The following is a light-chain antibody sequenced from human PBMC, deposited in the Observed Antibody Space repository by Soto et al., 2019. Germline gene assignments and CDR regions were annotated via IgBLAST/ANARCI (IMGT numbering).Light chain of an antibody. CDR1: QGFSSW. CDR3: QQANSFPFT. J-gene: IGKJ2*01. CDR2: GAS. Sequence: DIQMTQSPSSVSASVGDRVTITCRASQGFSSWLAWYQQKPGKAPKLLIYGASSLQSGVPSTFIGSGSATDFTLTISSLQPDDFATYYCQQANSFPFTFGQGTKLEIK. V-gene: IGKV1D-12*01.